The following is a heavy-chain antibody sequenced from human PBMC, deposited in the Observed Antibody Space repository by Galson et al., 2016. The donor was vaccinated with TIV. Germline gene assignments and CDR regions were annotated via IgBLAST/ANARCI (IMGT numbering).Heavy chain of an antibody. D-gene: IGHD4-17*01. CDR1: GFAFSLYE. Sequence: SLRLSCAASGFAFSLYEMNWVRQAPGKGLEWVSYISGSVNTIYYADSVRGRFTISRDNAASSLYLQMNRLRADDTALYYCAKVSRDGDYYFYDVDVWGHGTTVTVSS. CDR3: AKVSRDGDYYFYDVDV. V-gene: IGHV3-48*03. CDR2: ISGSVNTI. J-gene: IGHJ6*02.